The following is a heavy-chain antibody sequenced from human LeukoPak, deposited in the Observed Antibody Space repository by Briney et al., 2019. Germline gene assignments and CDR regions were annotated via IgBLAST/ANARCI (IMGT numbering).Heavy chain of an antibody. V-gene: IGHV3-33*01. CDR1: GITFRNYG. D-gene: IGHD5-18*01. CDR3: ASVWRALGYTIDY. J-gene: IGHJ4*02. Sequence: GRSLRHSCAASGITFRNYGMHWVRQAPGKGLEWVAIIWYDGSNKYYADSVKGRFTISRDNSKNTLYLQMNSLRVEDTAVYYCASVWRALGYTIDYWGQGTQVAVSS. CDR2: IWYDGSNK.